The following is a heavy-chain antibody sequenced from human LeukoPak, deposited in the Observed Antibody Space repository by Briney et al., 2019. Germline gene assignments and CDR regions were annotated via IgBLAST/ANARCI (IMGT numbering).Heavy chain of an antibody. D-gene: IGHD1-26*01. CDR2: IKQDGSEK. V-gene: IGHV3-7*05. Sequence: GGSLRLSCAASGFTFSSYWMSWVRQAPGKGLEWVANIKQDGSEKYYVDSVKGRFTISRDNAKNSLYLQMNSLRAEDTAVYYCARDHIVGATNFDDWGQGTLVTVSS. J-gene: IGHJ4*02. CDR3: ARDHIVGATNFDD. CDR1: GFTFSSYW.